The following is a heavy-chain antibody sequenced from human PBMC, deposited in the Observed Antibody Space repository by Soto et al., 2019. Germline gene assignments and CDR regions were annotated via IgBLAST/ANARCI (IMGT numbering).Heavy chain of an antibody. V-gene: IGHV3-23*01. D-gene: IGHD3-22*01. Sequence: EVQLLESGGGLVQPGGSLRLSCAASGFTFSSYAMSWVRQAPGKGLEWVSAISGSGGSTYYADSVKGRFTISRDNSKNTLYLQMNSLRAEDTAVYYCAKDPSVLVVVNTYYFDYWGQGTLVTVSS. CDR2: ISGSGGST. J-gene: IGHJ4*02. CDR1: GFTFSSYA. CDR3: AKDPSVLVVVNTYYFDY.